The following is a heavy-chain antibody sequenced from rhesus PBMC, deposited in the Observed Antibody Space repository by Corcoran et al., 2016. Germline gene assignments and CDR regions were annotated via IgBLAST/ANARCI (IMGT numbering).Heavy chain of an antibody. J-gene: IGHJ4*01. CDR2: NNPKARGT. V-gene: IGHV1-138*01. Sequence: QVQLVQSGAEVKKSGSSVKVSCKASGYTFTDYYMHWVRQAPGQGLEWMGENNPKARGTNYAQKFQGRVTMTRDTSTSTAYMELSSLRSEDTAVYYCARTYCSGIYCYAPLYWGQGVLVTVSS. CDR1: GYTFTDYY. CDR3: ARTYCSGIYCYAPLY. D-gene: IGHD2-27*01.